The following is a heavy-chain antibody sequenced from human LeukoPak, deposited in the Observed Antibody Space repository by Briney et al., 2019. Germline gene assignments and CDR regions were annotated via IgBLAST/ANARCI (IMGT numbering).Heavy chain of an antibody. D-gene: IGHD6-13*01. Sequence: GGSLRLSCAASGFTFSSYAMSWVRQAPGKGLEWVSAISGSGGSTYYADSVKGRFTISRDNAKNSLYLQMNSLRAEDTAMYYCARDSHSSSWYEIIWSDWFDPWGQGTLVTVSS. CDR2: ISGSGGST. J-gene: IGHJ5*02. V-gene: IGHV3-23*01. CDR1: GFTFSSYA. CDR3: ARDSHSSSWYEIIWSDWFDP.